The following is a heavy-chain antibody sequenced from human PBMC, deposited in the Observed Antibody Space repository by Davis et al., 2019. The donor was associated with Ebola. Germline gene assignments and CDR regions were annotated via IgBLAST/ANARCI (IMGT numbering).Heavy chain of an antibody. V-gene: IGHV3-11*06. CDR2: ISSSSSYT. J-gene: IGHJ6*02. CDR3: AAAKGGYYYYGMDV. Sequence: GGSLRLSCAASGFTFSDYYMSWTRQAPGKGLEWVSYISSSSSYTNYADSVKARFTISRDNAKNSLYLQMNSLRAEDTAVYYCAAAKGGYYYYGMDVWGQGTTVTVSS. D-gene: IGHD2-15*01. CDR1: GFTFSDYY.